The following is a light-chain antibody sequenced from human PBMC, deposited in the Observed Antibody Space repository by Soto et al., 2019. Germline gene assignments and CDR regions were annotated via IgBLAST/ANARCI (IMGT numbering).Light chain of an antibody. CDR3: QTWATGIRV. J-gene: IGLJ3*02. Sequence: QSVLTQSPSASASLGASVKLTCTLSSGHSNYAIAWHQQQPEKGPRYLMILNSDGSHNKGDGIPDRFSGSSSGAERYLTISSLQFEDEADYYCQTWATGIRVFGGGTKLTVL. CDR1: SGHSNYA. V-gene: IGLV4-69*01. CDR2: LNSDGSH.